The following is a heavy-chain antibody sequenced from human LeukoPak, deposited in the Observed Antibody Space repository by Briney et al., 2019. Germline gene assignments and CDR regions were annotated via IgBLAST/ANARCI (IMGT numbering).Heavy chain of an antibody. Sequence: GGSLRLSCAASGFTFSSYSMNWVRQAPGKVLEWVSSISSSSSYICYADSVKGRFTISRDNAKNTLYLQMNSLRVEDTAVYYCVRDWYYAPDYWGQGTLVTVSS. CDR2: ISSSSSYI. CDR1: GFTFSSYS. V-gene: IGHV3-21*01. J-gene: IGHJ4*02. D-gene: IGHD2-2*01. CDR3: VRDWYYAPDY.